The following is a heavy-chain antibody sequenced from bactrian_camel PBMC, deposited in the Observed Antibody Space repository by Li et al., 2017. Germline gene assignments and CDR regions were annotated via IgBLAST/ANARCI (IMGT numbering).Heavy chain of an antibody. V-gene: IGHV3S40*01. Sequence: DVQLVESGGRQVQPGGSLRLSCIASGFQFSDYPMSWDRQAPGKDLEWLAQIAYDGWVSRYNDPAKGRFTISRDSAEMTVYLQMNSLKPEDTATYYCAADLLLMRPLDPSEYQYWGQGTQVTVS. CDR3: AADLLLMRPLDPSEYQY. CDR2: IAYDGWVS. CDR1: GFQFSDYP. J-gene: IGHJ4*01. D-gene: IGHD1*01.